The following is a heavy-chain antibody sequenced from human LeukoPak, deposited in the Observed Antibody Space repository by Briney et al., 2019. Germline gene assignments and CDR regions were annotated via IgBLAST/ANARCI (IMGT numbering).Heavy chain of an antibody. Sequence: GGSLRLSCAASGFPFEDYAMHWARQAPGKGLEWVSGIGWNSGGIVYADSVKGRFTISRDNAKNSLYLQMNSLGAEDTALYYCVKVTAAGFVDHWGQGTLVTVSS. V-gene: IGHV3-9*01. CDR1: GFPFEDYA. J-gene: IGHJ4*02. CDR2: IGWNSGGI. CDR3: VKVTAAGFVDH. D-gene: IGHD6-13*01.